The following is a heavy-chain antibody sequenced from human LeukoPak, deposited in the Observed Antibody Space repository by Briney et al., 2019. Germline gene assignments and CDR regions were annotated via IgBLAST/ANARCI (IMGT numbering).Heavy chain of an antibody. CDR2: INPSGGST. CDR3: ARDPGESPAYIFDY. V-gene: IGHV1-46*01. D-gene: IGHD1-1*01. CDR1: GYTFTGYY. J-gene: IGHJ4*02. Sequence: VASVKVSCKASGYTFTGYYMHWVRQAPGQGLEWMAIINPSGGSTTYAQKFQGRLTMTRDTSTSTVYMELNSLRSEDTAVYYCARDPGESPAYIFDYWGQGTLVAVSS.